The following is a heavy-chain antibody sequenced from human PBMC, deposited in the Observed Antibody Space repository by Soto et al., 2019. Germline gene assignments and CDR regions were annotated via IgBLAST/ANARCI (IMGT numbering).Heavy chain of an antibody. J-gene: IGHJ4*02. CDR1: GGTFSNHT. D-gene: IGHD3-22*01. CDR2: IIPLLDIS. V-gene: IGHV1-69*02. CDR3: ARDKGHMSFYDSCGYHY. Sequence: QVHLVQSGAEVKKPGSSVTISCKASGGTFSNHTITWVRQATGQGLEWMGRIIPLLDISNYGQKFRGRITMTADKATVTAYMELSGLTSEDTAIYFCARDKGHMSFYDSCGYHYWGQGTVVTVSS.